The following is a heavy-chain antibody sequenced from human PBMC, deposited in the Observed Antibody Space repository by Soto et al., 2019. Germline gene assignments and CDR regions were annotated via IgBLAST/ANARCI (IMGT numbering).Heavy chain of an antibody. CDR2: IWYDGSNK. D-gene: IGHD3-22*01. CDR1: GFTFSSYG. J-gene: IGHJ6*02. Sequence: PGGSLRLSCAASGFTFSSYGMHWVRQAPGKGLEWVAVIWYDGSNKYYADSVKGRFTISRDNSKNTLYLQMNSLRAEDTAVYYCARGPLDSSVINYYYYYGMDVWGQGTTVTVSS. V-gene: IGHV3-33*01. CDR3: ARGPLDSSVINYYYYYGMDV.